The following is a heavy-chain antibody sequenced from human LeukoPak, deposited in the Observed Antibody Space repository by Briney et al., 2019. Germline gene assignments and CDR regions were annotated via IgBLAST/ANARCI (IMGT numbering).Heavy chain of an antibody. CDR1: GFTFNNYG. D-gene: IGHD1-26*01. CDR2: ISYDGSNK. CDR3: ASPLSGSYYVFDY. V-gene: IGHV3-30*03. Sequence: GGSLRLSCAASGFTFNNYGMHWVRQAPGKGLEWVAVISYDGSNKYYADSVKGRFTISRDNSKNTLYLQMNSLRAEDTAVYYCASPLSGSYYVFDYWGQGTLVTVSS. J-gene: IGHJ4*02.